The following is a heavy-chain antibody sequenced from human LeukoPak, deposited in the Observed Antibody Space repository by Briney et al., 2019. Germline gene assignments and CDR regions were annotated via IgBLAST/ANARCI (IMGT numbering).Heavy chain of an antibody. J-gene: IGHJ6*03. D-gene: IGHD5-24*01. CDR3: ARDRSDGNYYMVV. Sequence: GGSLRLSCAASGFTVSNNYMSWVRQAPGKGLEWVSVIHGGGSTSYADSVKGRFTIPRDKSKNTLCLQMNSLRADDTAVYYCARDRSDGNYYMVVWGKGTTVIVSS. CDR2: IHGGGST. V-gene: IGHV3-53*01. CDR1: GFTVSNNY.